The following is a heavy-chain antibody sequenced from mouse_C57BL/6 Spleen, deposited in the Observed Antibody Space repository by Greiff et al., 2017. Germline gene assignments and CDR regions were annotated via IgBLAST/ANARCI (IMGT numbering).Heavy chain of an antibody. D-gene: IGHD1-1*01. CDR2: IDPSDSYT. CDR1: GYTFTSYW. J-gene: IGHJ4*01. CDR3: ARRYGSGDYAMDY. V-gene: IGHV1-50*01. Sequence: QVQLQQPGAELVKPGASVKLSCKASGYTFTSYWMQWVKQRPGQGLEWIGEIDPSDSYTNYNQKFKGKATLTVDTSSSTAYMQLSSLTSEDSAVYYCARRYGSGDYAMDYWGQGTSVTVSS.